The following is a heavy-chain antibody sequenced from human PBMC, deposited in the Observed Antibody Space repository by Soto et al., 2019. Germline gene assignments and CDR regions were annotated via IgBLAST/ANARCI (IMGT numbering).Heavy chain of an antibody. CDR1: GSSISARNYY. CDR3: ARRAADSSNYHNVDY. D-gene: IGHD3-22*01. J-gene: IGHJ4*02. Sequence: QLRLQESGPGLVKPSETLSLTCTVSGSSISARNYYWAWIRQPPGKGLEWIGSIYYNGNTLYTPSSHSRVTKSLDTSKNQFSLKLTSVTAADTAVYYCARRAADSSNYHNVDYWGQGTPVTVSS. V-gene: IGHV4-39*01. CDR2: IYYNGNT.